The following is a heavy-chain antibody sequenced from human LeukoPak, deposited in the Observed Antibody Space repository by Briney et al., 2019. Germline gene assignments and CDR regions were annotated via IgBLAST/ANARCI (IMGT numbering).Heavy chain of an antibody. D-gene: IGHD3-22*01. CDR2: ISSGGGTT. V-gene: IGHV3-23*01. CDR3: AKGVVDYYDSSGYYPSDL. J-gene: IGHJ5*02. CDR1: GLTFTSYV. Sequence: GGSLRLSCAASGLTFTSYVMSWVRQAPGKGLERVSGISSGGGTTSYADSVKGRFAISRDNSNSTLSLQMNSLRAEDTAIYYCAKGVVDYYDSSGYYPSDLWGQGTLVTVSS.